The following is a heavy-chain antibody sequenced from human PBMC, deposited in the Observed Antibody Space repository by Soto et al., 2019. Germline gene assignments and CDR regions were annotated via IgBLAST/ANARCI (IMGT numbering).Heavy chain of an antibody. Sequence: SVKVSCKASGGTFSSYTISWVRQAPGQGLEWMGRIIPILGIANYAQKFQGRVAITADKSTSTAYMELSSLRSEDTAVYYCARGLEDYNDAFDIWGQGTMVTVSS. CDR2: IIPILGIA. V-gene: IGHV1-69*02. J-gene: IGHJ3*02. CDR3: ARGLEDYNDAFDI. CDR1: GGTFSSYT. D-gene: IGHD4-4*01.